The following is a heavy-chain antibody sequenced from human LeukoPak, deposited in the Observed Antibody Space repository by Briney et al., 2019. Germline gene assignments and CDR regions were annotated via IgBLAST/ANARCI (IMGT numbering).Heavy chain of an antibody. CDR3: ARRRYYGSGSQYYFDY. CDR2: IYPCDSYT. J-gene: IGHJ4*02. CDR1: GYSFTSYW. V-gene: IGHV5-51*01. Sequence: GESLKIPCKGSGYSFTSYWIGWVRQMPGKGLELIVIIYPCDSYTRYSPSFQGQVTISADKSISTAYLQWSRLKASDTAMYYCARRRYYGSGSQYYFDYWGQGTLVTVSS. D-gene: IGHD3-10*01.